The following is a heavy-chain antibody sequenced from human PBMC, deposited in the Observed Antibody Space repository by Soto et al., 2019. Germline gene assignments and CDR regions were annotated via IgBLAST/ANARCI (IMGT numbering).Heavy chain of an antibody. CDR2: INWNGGST. CDR3: AREAYDILTGYAVWYMDV. CDR1: GFTFDDYG. J-gene: IGHJ6*03. V-gene: IGHV3-20*01. Sequence: GGSLRLSCAAPGFTFDDYGMSWVRQAPGKGLEWVSGINWNGGSTGYADSVKGRFTISRDNAKNSLYLQMNSLRAEDTALYHCAREAYDILTGYAVWYMDVWGKGTTVTVSS. D-gene: IGHD3-9*01.